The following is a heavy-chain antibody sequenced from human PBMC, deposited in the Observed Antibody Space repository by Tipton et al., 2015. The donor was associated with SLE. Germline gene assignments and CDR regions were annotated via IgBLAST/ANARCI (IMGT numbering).Heavy chain of an antibody. CDR3: ARDQEPYDAFDI. V-gene: IGHV3-74*01. Sequence: SLRLSCAASGFTFNSYWLHWVRQAPGKGLVWVSRLISDGSSTNYADSVKGRFTISRDNAKNTLYLQMNSRRAEDTAGYYCARDQEPYDAFDIWGQGTMVTVSS. CDR1: GFTFNSYW. CDR2: LISDGSST. J-gene: IGHJ3*02. D-gene: IGHD1-14*01.